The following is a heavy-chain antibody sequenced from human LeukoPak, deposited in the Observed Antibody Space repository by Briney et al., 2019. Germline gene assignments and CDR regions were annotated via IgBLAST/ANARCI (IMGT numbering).Heavy chain of an antibody. CDR3: ARGGVYSSSWTFDY. CDR2: IYHSGST. V-gene: IGHV4-30-2*01. D-gene: IGHD6-13*01. CDR1: GGSISSGGYS. Sequence: PSETLSLTCTVSGGSISSGGYSWSWIRQPPGKGLEWIGYIYHSGSTYYNPSLKSRVTISVDRSKNQFSLKLSSVTAADTAVYYCARGGVYSSSWTFDYWGQGTLVTVSS. J-gene: IGHJ4*02.